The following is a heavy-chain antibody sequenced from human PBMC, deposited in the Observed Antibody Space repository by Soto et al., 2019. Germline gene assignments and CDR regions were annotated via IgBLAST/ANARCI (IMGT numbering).Heavy chain of an antibody. CDR1: GFTFSTYD. CDR3: ARAVPASRITILGVVTDVYYYGMDV. V-gene: IGHV3-13*01. Sequence: GGSLRLSCAASGFTFSTYDMHWVRQAAGKGLEWVSAIGTAGDTYYPGSVKGRFTISRENAKNSLYLQMNSLRAEDTAVYYCARAVPASRITILGVVTDVYYYGMDVWGQGTTVTVSS. CDR2: IGTAGDT. D-gene: IGHD3-3*01. J-gene: IGHJ6*02.